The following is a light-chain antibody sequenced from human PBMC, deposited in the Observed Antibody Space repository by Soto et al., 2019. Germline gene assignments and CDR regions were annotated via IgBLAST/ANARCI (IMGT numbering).Light chain of an antibody. Sequence: IRMTQSPSSLSASTGDRVTITCRASQGISSYLAWYQQKPGKAPKLLIYAASTLQSGVPSRFSGNGSGTDFTLTISCLQSEDFATYYCQQYYTYPLTFGGGTKVDIK. CDR1: QGISSY. V-gene: IGKV1-8*01. CDR3: QQYYTYPLT. J-gene: IGKJ4*01. CDR2: AAS.